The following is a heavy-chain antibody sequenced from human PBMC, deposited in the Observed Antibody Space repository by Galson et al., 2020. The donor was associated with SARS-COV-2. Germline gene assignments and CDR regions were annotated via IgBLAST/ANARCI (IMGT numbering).Heavy chain of an antibody. CDR3: ARDLLDYFDY. CDR1: GFTFSSYS. V-gene: IGHV3-21*01. CDR2: ISSSSSYI. J-gene: IGHJ4*02. Sequence: GESLKISCAASGFTFSSYSMNWVRQAPGKGLEWVSSISSSSSYIYYADSVKGRFTISRDNAKNSLYLQMNSLRAEDTAVYYCARDLLDYFDYWGQGTLVTVSS.